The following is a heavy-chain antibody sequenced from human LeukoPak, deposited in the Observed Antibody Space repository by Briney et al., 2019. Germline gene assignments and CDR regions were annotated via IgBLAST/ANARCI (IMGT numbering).Heavy chain of an antibody. CDR3: AKDKGSSSWPNYFDY. D-gene: IGHD6-13*01. CDR2: ISGSGGRT. CDR1: GFIVSSNY. V-gene: IGHV3-23*01. Sequence: GGSLRLSCAASGFIVSSNYMSWVRQAPGKGLEWVSAISGSGGRTYHADSVKGRFTISRDNSKNTLCLQMNSLRAEDTAVYYCAKDKGSSSWPNYFDYWGQGTLVTVSS. J-gene: IGHJ4*02.